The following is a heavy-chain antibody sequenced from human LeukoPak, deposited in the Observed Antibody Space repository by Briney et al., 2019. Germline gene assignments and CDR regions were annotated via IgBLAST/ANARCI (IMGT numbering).Heavy chain of an antibody. Sequence: PGRSLRLSCTASGFIFSDYAMSWVRQAPGKGLEWVSVIYRGGNTYYADSVKGRFTISRDTSKNTLFLQMNSLRVEDTAVYYCARDRVAEDGNGLNWFDPWGQGTLVTVSA. V-gene: IGHV3-66*01. CDR2: IYRGGNT. J-gene: IGHJ5*02. D-gene: IGHD3/OR15-3a*01. CDR3: ARDRVAEDGNGLNWFDP. CDR1: GFIFSDYA.